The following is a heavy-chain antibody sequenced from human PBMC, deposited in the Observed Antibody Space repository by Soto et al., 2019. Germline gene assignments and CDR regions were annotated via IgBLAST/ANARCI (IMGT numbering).Heavy chain of an antibody. Sequence: SETLSLTCTVSGGSISSRSYYWGWIRQPPGKGLEWIGSIYHSGSTNYNPSLKSRVTISVDASKNQFSLKLSSVTAADTAVYYCARGPRGVSGYVEGIIDYWGQGTLVTVSS. CDR2: IYHSGST. J-gene: IGHJ4*02. D-gene: IGHD5-12*01. V-gene: IGHV4-39*07. CDR3: ARGPRGVSGYVEGIIDY. CDR1: GGSISSRSYY.